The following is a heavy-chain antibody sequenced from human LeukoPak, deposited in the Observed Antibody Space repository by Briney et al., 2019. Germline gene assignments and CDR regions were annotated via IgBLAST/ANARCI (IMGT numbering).Heavy chain of an antibody. V-gene: IGHV3-9*01. CDR2: ISWNSGSI. CDR1: GFTFDDYA. D-gene: IGHD1-26*01. CDR3: AKDRRELHAGYGMDV. J-gene: IGHJ6*02. Sequence: GGSLRLSCAASGFTFDDYAMHWVRQAPGKGLEWVSGISWNSGSIGYADSVKGRFTISRDNAKNSLYLQMNSLRAEDTALYYCAKDRRELHAGYGMDVWGQGTTVTVSS.